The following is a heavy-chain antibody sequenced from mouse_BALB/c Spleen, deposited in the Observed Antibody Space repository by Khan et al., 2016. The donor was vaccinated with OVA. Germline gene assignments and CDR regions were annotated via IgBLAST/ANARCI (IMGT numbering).Heavy chain of an antibody. CDR3: ARQTYYHYYSMYY. CDR1: GFSLTNYG. J-gene: IGHJ4*01. CDR2: IWNDGNT. Sequence: VQRVESGPGLVAPSQSLSITCTISGFSLTNYGVHWVRQPPGKGLEWLVVIWNDGNTAYNSALKSRLTIIKDNSKSHVFLKMNSLHTDDTAMYFCARQTYYHYYSMYYWGQGTSVTVSS. D-gene: IGHD2-10*01. V-gene: IGHV2-6-1*01.